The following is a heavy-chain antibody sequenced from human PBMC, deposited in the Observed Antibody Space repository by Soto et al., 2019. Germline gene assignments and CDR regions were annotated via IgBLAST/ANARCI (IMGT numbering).Heavy chain of an antibody. CDR3: AAYAAYLGRNHPRFDP. J-gene: IGHJ5*02. Sequence: SETLSLTCTVSGASISSYFWSWIRQPAGKGLEWIGSIYYSGSTYYNPSLKSRVTISVDTSKNQFSLKLSSVTAADTAVYYCAAYAAYLGRNHPRFDPWGQGTLVTVSS. V-gene: IGHV4-59*05. CDR2: IYYSGST. D-gene: IGHD3-16*01. CDR1: GASISSYF.